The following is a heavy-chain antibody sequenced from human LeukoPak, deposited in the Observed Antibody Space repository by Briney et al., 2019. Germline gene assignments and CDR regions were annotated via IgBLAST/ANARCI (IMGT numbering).Heavy chain of an antibody. CDR2: INPSGGST. Sequence: ASVKVSCKASGYTFTSYYMHWVRQAPGQGLEWMGNINPSGGSTSYTQKFQGRVTMTRDTSTPTVYMELSSLRSQDTAVYYCARHKEVGDYYYFDYWGQGTLVTVSS. D-gene: IGHD2/OR15-2a*01. CDR3: ARHKEVGDYYYFDY. J-gene: IGHJ4*02. V-gene: IGHV1-46*01. CDR1: GYTFTSYY.